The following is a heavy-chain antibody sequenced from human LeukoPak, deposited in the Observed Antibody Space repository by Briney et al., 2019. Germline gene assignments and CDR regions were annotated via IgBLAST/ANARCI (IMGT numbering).Heavy chain of an antibody. CDR1: GGSISSYY. Sequence: PSETLSLTCTVSGGSISSYYWSWIRQPPGKGLEWIGYIYYSGSTNYNPSLKSRVTISVDTSKNQFSLKLSSVTAADTAVYYCARGAKKTTTYFGYWGQGTLVTVSS. J-gene: IGHJ4*02. V-gene: IGHV4-59*01. CDR2: IYYSGST. CDR3: ARGAKKTTTYFGY. D-gene: IGHD1-1*01.